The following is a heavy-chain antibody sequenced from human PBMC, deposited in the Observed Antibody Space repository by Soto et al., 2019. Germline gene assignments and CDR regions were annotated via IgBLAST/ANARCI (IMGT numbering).Heavy chain of an antibody. V-gene: IGHV4-59*01. Sequence: SETLSLTXTVSGGSISGYYWSWIRQPPGKGLEWIGYIHYSGSTDYNPSLKSRVTISVDTSKNQFSLKLNSVTAADTAVYYCARGGPSSKWLDPWGQGTLVTVSS. J-gene: IGHJ5*02. D-gene: IGHD3-10*01. CDR2: IHYSGST. CDR1: GGSISGYY. CDR3: ARGGPSSKWLDP.